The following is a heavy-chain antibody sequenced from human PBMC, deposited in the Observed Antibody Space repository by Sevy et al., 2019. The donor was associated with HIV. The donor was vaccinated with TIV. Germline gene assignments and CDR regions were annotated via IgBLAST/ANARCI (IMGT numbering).Heavy chain of an antibody. CDR1: GLTFNSHA. Sequence: GGSLRLSCAASGLTFNSHAMSWVRQSPGRGLEWVSAISGSGETTVYADSVRGRFTISRDNSKNTLFLVMNSLRAEDTAVYYCAKDYMLNLWRGYFDSWGQGTLVTVSS. D-gene: IGHD3-3*01. CDR2: ISGSGETT. J-gene: IGHJ4*02. CDR3: AKDYMLNLWRGYFDS. V-gene: IGHV3-23*01.